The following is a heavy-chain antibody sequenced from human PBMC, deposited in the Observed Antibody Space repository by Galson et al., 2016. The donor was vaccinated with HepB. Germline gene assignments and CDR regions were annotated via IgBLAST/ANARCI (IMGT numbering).Heavy chain of an antibody. CDR2: ISDSEST. J-gene: IGHJ6*02. Sequence: LSLTCTVSGGSVSSASHYWSWVRQPTGKGLEWIGYISDSESTNYNPSLKGRVTISLDRSKNQFSLRLNSVIAADTAVYYCAKDEGFYNGMDFWGQGTTVTVAS. CDR1: GGSVSSASHY. V-gene: IGHV4-61*01. CDR3: AKDEGFYNGMDF. D-gene: IGHD2-2*02.